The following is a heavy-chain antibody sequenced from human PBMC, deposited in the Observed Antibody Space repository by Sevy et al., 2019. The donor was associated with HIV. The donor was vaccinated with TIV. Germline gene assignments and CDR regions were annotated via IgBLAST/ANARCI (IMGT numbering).Heavy chain of an antibody. CDR3: AREAYYYDSREENWFDP. CDR1: GFTFSTYS. V-gene: IGHV3-48*02. CDR2: ISRTSTTT. Sequence: GGSLRLSCKASGFTFSTYSMHWVRQAPGNGLEWVSSISRTSTTTYYADSAKGRFTISRYNAKNSLYLQMNSLRDEDTAVYYCAREAYYYDSREENWFDPLGQGTLVTVSS. J-gene: IGHJ5*02. D-gene: IGHD3-22*01.